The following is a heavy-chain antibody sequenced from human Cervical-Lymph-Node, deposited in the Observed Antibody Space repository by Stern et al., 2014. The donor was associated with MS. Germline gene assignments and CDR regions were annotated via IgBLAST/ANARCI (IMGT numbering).Heavy chain of an antibody. J-gene: IGHJ6*02. CDR1: GFTFSAYA. Sequence: QVHLVESGGGVVQPGRSLRLSCAASGFTFSAYAMHWVRQAPGKGLEWVAVIWSDGSDQYYADSVKGRFTISRDNSKKTLYLQMNSLRAEDTAVFYCARDYYYGSGSYYSGGVDVWGQGTTVTVSS. V-gene: IGHV3-33*01. CDR2: IWSDGSDQ. D-gene: IGHD3-10*01. CDR3: ARDYYYGSGSYYSGGVDV.